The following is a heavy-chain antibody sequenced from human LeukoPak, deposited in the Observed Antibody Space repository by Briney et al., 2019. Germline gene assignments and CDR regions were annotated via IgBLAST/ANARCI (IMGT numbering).Heavy chain of an antibody. V-gene: IGHV4-38-2*02. J-gene: IGHJ4*02. D-gene: IGHD6-13*01. CDR1: GYSISSGYY. CDR3: ARERAAAITD. CDR2: IYHSGST. Sequence: TSETLSLTCTVSGYSISSGYYWGWIRQPPGKGLEWIGSIYHSGSTYYNPSLKSRVTISVDTSKNQFSLRVRSVTAADTAVYYCARERAAAITDWGQGVLVTVSS.